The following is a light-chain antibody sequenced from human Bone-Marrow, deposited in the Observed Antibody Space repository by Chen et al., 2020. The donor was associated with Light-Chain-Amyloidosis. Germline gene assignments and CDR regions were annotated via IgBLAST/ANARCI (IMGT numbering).Light chain of an antibody. Sequence: EIVWTQSPGTLSLSPGEGANLYCRASQTISCNYLTWYQQKFGQAPRLLIYGSSSRATGIPDRFTGSGSGTDFTLTINRLGPEDFAMYYCQQYGTSPLTFGGGTKVEIK. CDR2: GSS. CDR3: QQYGTSPLT. J-gene: IGKJ4*01. V-gene: IGKV3-20*01. CDR1: QTISCNY.